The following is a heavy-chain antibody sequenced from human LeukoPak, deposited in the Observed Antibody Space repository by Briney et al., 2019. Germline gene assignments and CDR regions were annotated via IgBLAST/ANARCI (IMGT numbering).Heavy chain of an antibody. J-gene: IGHJ3*02. V-gene: IGHV1-69*04. CDR2: IIPILGIA. D-gene: IGHD1-26*01. CDR1: GGTFSSYA. CDR3: ARVSGSPTPDAFDI. Sequence: ASVKVSCKASGGTFSSYAISWVRQAPGQGLEWMGRIIPILGIANYARKFQGRVTITADKSTSTAYMELSSLRSEDTAVYYCARVSGSPTPDAFDIWGQGTMVTVSS.